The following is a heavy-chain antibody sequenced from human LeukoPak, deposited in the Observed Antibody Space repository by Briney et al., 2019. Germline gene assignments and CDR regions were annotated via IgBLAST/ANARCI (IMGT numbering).Heavy chain of an antibody. V-gene: IGHV1-69*13. J-gene: IGHJ4*02. CDR3: ARERGMDIVATSFDY. D-gene: IGHD5-12*01. CDR2: IIPIFATP. CDR1: GGTFSSYA. Sequence: SEKASCTASGGTFSSYAIRWVPEAPRQGREWRGGIIPIFATPNYAQKFQGRVTITADESTSTAYMELSSLRSEDTAVYYCARERGMDIVATSFDYWGQGTLVTVSS.